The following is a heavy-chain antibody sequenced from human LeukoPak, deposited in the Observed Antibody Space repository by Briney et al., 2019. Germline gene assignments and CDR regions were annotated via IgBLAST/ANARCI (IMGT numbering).Heavy chain of an antibody. Sequence: ASVKVSCKASGGTFSSYAISWVRQAPGQGLEWMGWINPNSGGTNYAQKFQGRVTMTRDTSISTAYMELSRLRSDDTAVYYCARGDSSGYVDYWGQGTLVTVSS. CDR1: GGTFSSYA. CDR3: ARGDSSGYVDY. J-gene: IGHJ4*02. V-gene: IGHV1-2*02. CDR2: INPNSGGT. D-gene: IGHD3-22*01.